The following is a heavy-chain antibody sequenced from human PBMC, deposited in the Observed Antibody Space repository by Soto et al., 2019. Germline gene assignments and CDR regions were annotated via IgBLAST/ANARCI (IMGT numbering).Heavy chain of an antibody. Sequence: EGQRVESGGGSVQPGGSLRLSCAASGFTFSGYWMYWVRQSPGKGLVWVSRIDGDGTSTVYADSVKGRFTISRDNAKNTLYLPMNSLRAQHTAVYYCARDQRNIGLDPWGLGTLVTVSS. CDR3: ARDQRNIGLDP. D-gene: IGHD4-4*01. CDR2: IDGDGTST. CDR1: GFTFSGYW. J-gene: IGHJ5*02. V-gene: IGHV3-74*01.